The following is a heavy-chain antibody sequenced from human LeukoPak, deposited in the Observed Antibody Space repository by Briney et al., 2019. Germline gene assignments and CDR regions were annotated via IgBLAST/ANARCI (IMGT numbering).Heavy chain of an antibody. V-gene: IGHV3-33*01. D-gene: IGHD2-21*02. CDR3: ARDIYPSVTPYYYYGMDV. J-gene: IGHJ6*02. CDR2: IWYDGSNK. CDR1: GFTFSSYG. Sequence: PGRSLRLSCAASGFTFSSYGMHWVRQAPGKGLEWAAVIWYDGSNKYYADSVKGRFTISRDNSKNTLYLQMNSLRAEDTAVYYCARDIYPSVTPYYYYGMDVWGQGTTVTVSS.